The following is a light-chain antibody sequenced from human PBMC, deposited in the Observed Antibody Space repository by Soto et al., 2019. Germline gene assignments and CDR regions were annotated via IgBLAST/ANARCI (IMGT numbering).Light chain of an antibody. J-gene: IGLJ1*01. CDR3: SSYTSSSPYV. Sequence: QSVLTQPASVSGSPGQSITISCTGTSSEVGGYNYVSWYQQHPGKAPKLIIYDVSNLPSGVFNRFSGSKSGNTASLTISWLQAEDEADYYCSSYTSSSPYVFGTGTKVTVL. V-gene: IGLV2-14*01. CDR1: SSEVGGYNY. CDR2: DVS.